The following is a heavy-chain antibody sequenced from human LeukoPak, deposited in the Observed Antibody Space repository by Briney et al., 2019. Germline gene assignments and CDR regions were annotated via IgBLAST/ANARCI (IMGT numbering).Heavy chain of an antibody. J-gene: IGHJ6*03. D-gene: IGHD6-19*01. CDR2: IYHSGST. CDR1: GYFISSGYY. V-gene: IGHV4-38-2*02. CDR3: ARPGSMSSGWYKRYYYYYMDV. Sequence: SETLSLTCTVSGYFISSGYYWGWIRQPPGKGLEWIGNIYHSGSTYYNPSLKSRVTISVDTSKNQFSLKLSSVTAADTAVYYCARPGSMSSGWYKRYYYYYMDVWGEGTTVTVSS.